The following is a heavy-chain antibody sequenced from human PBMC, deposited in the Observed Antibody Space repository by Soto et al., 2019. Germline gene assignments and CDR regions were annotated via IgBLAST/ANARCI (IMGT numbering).Heavy chain of an antibody. CDR1: GFTFSSYG. D-gene: IGHD6-13*01. CDR3: AKIQILTRIAAALDY. CDR2: ISYDGSNK. Sequence: PGGSLRLSCAASGFTFSSYGMHWVRQAPGKGLEWVAVISYDGSNKYYADSVKGRFTISRDNSKNTLYLQMNSLRAEDTAVYYCAKIQILTRIAAALDYWGQGTLVTVSS. V-gene: IGHV3-30*18. J-gene: IGHJ4*02.